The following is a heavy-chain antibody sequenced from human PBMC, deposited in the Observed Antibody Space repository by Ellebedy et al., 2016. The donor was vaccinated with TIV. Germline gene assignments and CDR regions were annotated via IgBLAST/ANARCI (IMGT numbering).Heavy chain of an antibody. V-gene: IGHV3-48*04. CDR2: IGGTGSAI. CDR3: VRDQMGSSYPFDY. Sequence: GGSLRLSXAASGFTFSSYSMNWVRQAPGKGLEWVSYIGGTGSAIYYADSVKGRFTISRDSAKNMLYLQMNSLRAEDTAVFYCVRDQMGSSYPFDYWGQGTLVTVSP. CDR1: GFTFSSYS. J-gene: IGHJ4*02. D-gene: IGHD5-24*01.